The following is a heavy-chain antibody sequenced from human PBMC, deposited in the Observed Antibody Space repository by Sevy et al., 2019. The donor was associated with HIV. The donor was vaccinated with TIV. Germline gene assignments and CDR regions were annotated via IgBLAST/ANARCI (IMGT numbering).Heavy chain of an antibody. J-gene: IGHJ4*02. D-gene: IGHD2-15*01. CDR3: ARSYCSGGRCYSLAY. CDR2: SSPHNGDT. V-gene: IGHV1-18*01. CDR1: GYTFTIYR. Sequence: ASVKVSCKTSGYTFTIYRITWVRQAPGKGLEWLGWSSPHNGDTSYAQRVQGRVTMITDTSTTTAYLELRSLTSDDTAEYYCARSYCSGGRCYSLAYWGQGTLVTVSS.